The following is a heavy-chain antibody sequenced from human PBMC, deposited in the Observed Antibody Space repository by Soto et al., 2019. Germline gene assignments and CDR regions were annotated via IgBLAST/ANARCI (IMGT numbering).Heavy chain of an antibody. CDR1: GFTFSDYY. J-gene: IGHJ4*02. D-gene: IGHD1-1*01. V-gene: IGHV3-11*06. CDR2: ISGSTSYI. CDR3: ARNKAAAGTGSYFDF. Sequence: QIQLVESGGGLVKPGGSLRLSCAASGFTFSDYYMSWIRQAPGKGPEWLSYISGSTSYIKYADSVKGRVTISRDNAKKSLYLQINNLRGEDSAVYFGARNKAAAGTGSYFDFWGQGSLVTVSS.